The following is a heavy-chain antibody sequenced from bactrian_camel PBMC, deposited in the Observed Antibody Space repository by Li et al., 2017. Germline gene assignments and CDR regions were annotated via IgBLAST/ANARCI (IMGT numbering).Heavy chain of an antibody. V-gene: IGHV3S53*01. CDR2: IDPTGST. CDR3: ASSQALAACGNPLAYHS. J-gene: IGHJ4*01. D-gene: IGHD1*01. Sequence: HVQLVESGGDSVQAGGSLRLSCVASTNIPQYYMGWFRQATGKEREGIATIDPTGSTRYANSVLGRFAISKDNANGTLFLQMNSLTPEDTAMYYCASSQALAACGNPLAYHSWGQGTQVTVS. CDR1: TNIPQYY.